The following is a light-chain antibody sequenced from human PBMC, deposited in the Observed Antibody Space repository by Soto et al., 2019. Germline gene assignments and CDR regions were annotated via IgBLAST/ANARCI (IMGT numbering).Light chain of an antibody. CDR2: AAS. V-gene: IGKV1-12*01. CDR1: QGISSW. J-gene: IGKJ5*01. CDR3: QQADSFPIT. Sequence: DIQMTESPGSLSASLGGTVTITCRATQGISSWLAWYQQKPGKAPKLLIYAASSLQSGVPSRFSSSGSGTEFTLTISSLQPEDFATYYCQQADSFPITFGQGTRLEIK.